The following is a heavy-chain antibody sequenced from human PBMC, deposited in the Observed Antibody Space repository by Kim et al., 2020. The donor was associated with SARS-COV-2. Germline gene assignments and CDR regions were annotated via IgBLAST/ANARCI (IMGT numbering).Heavy chain of an antibody. Sequence: SQTLSLTCAISGDSVSSNSAAWNWIRQSPSRGLEWLGRTYYRSKWYNDYAVSVKSRITINPDTSKNQFSLQLNSVTPEDTAVYYCARIPEKGQQLVLTYLWGYGMDVWGQGTTVTVSS. CDR1: GDSVSSNSAA. J-gene: IGHJ6*02. D-gene: IGHD6-13*01. CDR3: ARIPEKGQQLVLTYLWGYGMDV. CDR2: TYYRSKWYN. V-gene: IGHV6-1*01.